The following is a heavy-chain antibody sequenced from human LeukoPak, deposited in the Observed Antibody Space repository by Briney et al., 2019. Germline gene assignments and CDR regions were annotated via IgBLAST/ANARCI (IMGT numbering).Heavy chain of an antibody. D-gene: IGHD4-23*01. CDR1: GGTFSSYA. CDR3: ARTKTVTQYYFDY. V-gene: IGHV1-69*05. J-gene: IGHJ4*02. Sequence: SVKVSCKASGGTFSSYAISWVRQAPGQGLEWMGRIIPIFGTANYAQKFQGRVTTTTDESTSTAYMELSSLRSEDTAVYYCARTKTVTQYYFDYWGQGTLVTVSS. CDR2: IIPIFGTA.